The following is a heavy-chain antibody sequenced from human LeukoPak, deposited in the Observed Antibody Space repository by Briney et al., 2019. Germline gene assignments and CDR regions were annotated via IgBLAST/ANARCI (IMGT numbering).Heavy chain of an antibody. V-gene: IGHV3-23*01. Sequence: PGGSLRLSCAVSGITLSNYGMSWVRQAPGKGLEWVAGISGSGCATNCADSVKGRFTISRDNAKNTLYLQMNSLRAEDTAVYFCAKRGVVIRVILVGFHKEAYYFDSWGQGALVTVSS. J-gene: IGHJ4*02. CDR3: AKRGVVIRVILVGFHKEAYYFDS. CDR2: ISGSGCAT. D-gene: IGHD3-10*01. CDR1: GITLSNYG.